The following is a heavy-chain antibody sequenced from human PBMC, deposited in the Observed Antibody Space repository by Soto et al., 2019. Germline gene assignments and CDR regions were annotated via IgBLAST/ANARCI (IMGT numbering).Heavy chain of an antibody. Sequence: GGSLRLSCSASGFTFSSYAMHWVRQAPGKGLEYVSAITSNGGSTYYADSVKGRFTISRDNSKNTLYLQMSSLRAEDTAVYYCAKENGYSSSWFEFDYWGQGTLVTVSS. CDR3: AKENGYSSSWFEFDY. CDR1: GFTFSSYA. D-gene: IGHD6-13*01. J-gene: IGHJ4*02. V-gene: IGHV3-64D*06. CDR2: ITSNGGST.